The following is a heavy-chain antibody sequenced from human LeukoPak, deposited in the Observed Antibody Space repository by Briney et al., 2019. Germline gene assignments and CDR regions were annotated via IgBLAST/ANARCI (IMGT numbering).Heavy chain of an antibody. CDR2: IYHSGST. CDR1: GGSISSSNW. J-gene: IGHJ3*02. D-gene: IGHD3-22*01. CDR3: ARAYDSSGYYYVSNAFDI. Sequence: SGTLSLTCAVSGGSISSSNWWSWVRQPPGKGLEWIGEIYHSGSTNYNPSLKSRVTISVDKSKNQFSLKLNSVTAADTAVYCCARAYDSSGYYYVSNAFDIWGQGTMVTVSS. V-gene: IGHV4-4*01.